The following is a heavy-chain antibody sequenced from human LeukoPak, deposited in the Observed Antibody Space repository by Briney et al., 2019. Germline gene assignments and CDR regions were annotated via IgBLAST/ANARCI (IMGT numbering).Heavy chain of an antibody. D-gene: IGHD3-22*01. Sequence: GGSLRLSCAASGFTFSSYAMHWVRKAPGKGLEWVALISYDGSNKYYADSVKGRFTISRDNSKNTLYLQMNSLRAEDTAVYYCARDPGSVTMIVVVTVYFDYWGQGTLVTVSS. J-gene: IGHJ4*02. CDR1: GFTFSSYA. V-gene: IGHV3-30-3*01. CDR2: ISYDGSNK. CDR3: ARDPGSVTMIVVVTVYFDY.